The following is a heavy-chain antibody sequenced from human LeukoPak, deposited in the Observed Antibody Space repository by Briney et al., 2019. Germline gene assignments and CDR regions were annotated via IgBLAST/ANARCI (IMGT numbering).Heavy chain of an antibody. D-gene: IGHD2-2*01. CDR2: INSDGSST. CDR3: ARAYCSSTSCYYYYYYYMDV. J-gene: IGHJ6*03. V-gene: IGHV3-74*01. CDR1: GFTFSNYW. Sequence: GGSLRLSCVVSGFTFSNYWMSWVRQAPGKGLVWVSRINSDGSSTSYADSVKGRFTISRDNAKNTLYLQMNSLRAEDTAVYYCARAYCSSTSCYYYYYYYMDVWGKGTTVTVSS.